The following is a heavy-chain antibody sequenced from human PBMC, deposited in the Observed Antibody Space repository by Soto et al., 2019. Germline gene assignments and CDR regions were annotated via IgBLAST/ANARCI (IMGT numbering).Heavy chain of an antibody. J-gene: IGHJ6*02. Sequence: QLQLQESGPGLVKPSETLSLTCTVSGGSISSSSYYWGWIRQPPGKGLEWIGSIYYSGSTYYNPSLKSRVTISVDTSKNQFSLKLSSVTAADTAVYYCARRHIWTGLYYYYGMDVWGQGTTVTVSS. CDR2: IYYSGST. CDR3: ARRHIWTGLYYYYGMDV. CDR1: GGSISSSSYY. V-gene: IGHV4-39*01. D-gene: IGHD3-9*01.